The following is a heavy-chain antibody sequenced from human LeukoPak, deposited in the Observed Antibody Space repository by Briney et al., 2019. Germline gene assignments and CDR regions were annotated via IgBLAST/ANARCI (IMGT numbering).Heavy chain of an antibody. Sequence: PGGSLRLSCAASGFTFSSYAMHWVRQAPGKGLEWVAVISYDGSNKYYADSVKGRFTISRDNSKNTLYLQMNSLRAEDTAVYYCATHPLPGGKDYWGQGTLVTVSS. J-gene: IGHJ4*02. CDR2: ISYDGSNK. D-gene: IGHD4-23*01. V-gene: IGHV3-30*04. CDR1: GFTFSSYA. CDR3: ATHPLPGGKDY.